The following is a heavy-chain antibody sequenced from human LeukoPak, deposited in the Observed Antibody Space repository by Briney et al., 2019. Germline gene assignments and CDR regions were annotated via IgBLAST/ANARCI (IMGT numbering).Heavy chain of an antibody. Sequence: ASVRVSCKASGYTFTAYYMHWVRQAPGQGLEWMGWINLNSGGTNSAQKFQGRVTMTRDTSISAAYMELSRLGSDDTAVYYCARVAGGDWYYFDFWGQGTLVTVSS. V-gene: IGHV1-2*02. CDR3: ARVAGGDWYYFDF. J-gene: IGHJ4*02. D-gene: IGHD2-21*02. CDR1: GYTFTAYY. CDR2: INLNSGGT.